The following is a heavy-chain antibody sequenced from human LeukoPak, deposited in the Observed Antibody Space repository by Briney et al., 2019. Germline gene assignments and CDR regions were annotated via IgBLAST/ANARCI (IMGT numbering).Heavy chain of an antibody. D-gene: IGHD3-10*01. CDR3: TTVPYGSGSYYNVWSSFYFDY. J-gene: IGHJ4*02. V-gene: IGHV3-15*01. CDR1: GFTFRNAW. CDR2: IKSKSDGGTT. Sequence: GGSLRLSCVGSGFTFRNAWMSWVRQAPGKGLEWVSRIKSKSDGGTTDYAAPVKGRFTISRDDSKNTLYLQMNSLKTEDTAVYYCTTVPYGSGSYYNVWSSFYFDYWGQGTLVTVSS.